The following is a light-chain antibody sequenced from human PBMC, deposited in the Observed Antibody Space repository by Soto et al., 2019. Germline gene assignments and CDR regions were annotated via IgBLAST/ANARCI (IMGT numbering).Light chain of an antibody. Sequence: EIVMTQSPDTLSVSPGERATLSCRASQSVRSNLAWYQQKPGQAPRLLIYDASTRVTGIPARFSGSGSGTEFTLTISSLQSEDFAVYYCQQYNNWPPYTFGRGTKLEIK. V-gene: IGKV3-15*01. CDR2: DAS. J-gene: IGKJ2*01. CDR1: QSVRSN. CDR3: QQYNNWPPYT.